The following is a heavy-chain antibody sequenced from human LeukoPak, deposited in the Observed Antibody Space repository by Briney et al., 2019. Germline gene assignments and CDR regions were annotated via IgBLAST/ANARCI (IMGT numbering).Heavy chain of an antibody. V-gene: IGHV1-46*01. D-gene: IGHD2-2*01. CDR2: VDPRGGST. CDR3: VREYHGGYFDY. J-gene: IGHJ4*02. Sequence: GSSVKVSCKASGYTFTSYYMDWVRQPPGKGREWMGMVDPRGGSTSYAQKFQGRVTMTRDTSTSTVNMELSSLRSEDTAVYYGVREYHGGYFDYWGQGTLVTVSS. CDR1: GYTFTSYY.